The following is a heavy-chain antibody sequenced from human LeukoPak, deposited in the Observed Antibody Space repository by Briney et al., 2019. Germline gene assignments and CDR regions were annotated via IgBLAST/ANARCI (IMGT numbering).Heavy chain of an antibody. Sequence: SETLSLTCTVSRGSVSSGENYWSWIRQHPGKGLEWIGYISYSGSPYYNPSLKSRVTISVDTSKNQFSLNLRSLTAADTAVYYCARDEGSGYFSGAFDIWGQGTMVTVSS. D-gene: IGHD3-22*01. V-gene: IGHV4-31*03. CDR2: ISYSGSP. CDR1: RGSVSSGENY. J-gene: IGHJ3*02. CDR3: ARDEGSGYFSGAFDI.